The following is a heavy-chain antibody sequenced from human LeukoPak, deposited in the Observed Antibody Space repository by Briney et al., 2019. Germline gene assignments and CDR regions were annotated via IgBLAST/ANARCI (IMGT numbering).Heavy chain of an antibody. J-gene: IGHJ5*02. CDR1: GDSISNYY. D-gene: IGHD3-10*01. CDR2: IYYSGST. CDR3: ARDRGFDP. Sequence: SETLSLTCTLSGDSISNYYWSWIRQPPGRGLEWIGYIYYSGSTNHNPSLKSRVTISVDTSKNQFSLKLSSVTAADTAVYYCARDRGFDPWGQGTLVTVSS. V-gene: IGHV4-59*01.